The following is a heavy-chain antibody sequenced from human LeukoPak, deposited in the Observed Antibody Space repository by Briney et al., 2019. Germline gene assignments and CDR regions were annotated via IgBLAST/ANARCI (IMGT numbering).Heavy chain of an antibody. J-gene: IGHJ6*03. CDR3: ARVRIYYYYMDV. CDR1: GYTFTGYY. V-gene: IGHV1-2*02. Sequence: ASVKVSCKASGYTFTGYYMHWVRQAPGQGLEWMGWINPNSGGTNYAQKLQGRVTMTTDTSTSTAYMELRSLRSDDTAVYYCARVRIYYYYMDVWGKGTTVTVSS. D-gene: IGHD1-14*01. CDR2: INPNSGGT.